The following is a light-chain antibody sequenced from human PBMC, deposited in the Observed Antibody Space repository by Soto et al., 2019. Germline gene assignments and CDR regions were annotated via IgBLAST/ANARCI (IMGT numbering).Light chain of an antibody. Sequence: EIVLTQSPGTLSLSPGERATLSCRASQSVSSSYLTWYQQKPGQAPRLLIYCASSRATGIPDRFSGSGSGTDLTPTISRLGPENFAVYYCQQNGSSPVTFGQGTKLEIK. J-gene: IGKJ2*01. V-gene: IGKV3-20*01. CDR2: CAS. CDR3: QQNGSSPVT. CDR1: QSVSSSY.